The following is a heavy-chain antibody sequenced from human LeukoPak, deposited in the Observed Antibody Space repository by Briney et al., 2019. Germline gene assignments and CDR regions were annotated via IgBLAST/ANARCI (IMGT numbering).Heavy chain of an antibody. CDR1: GFTFTTYA. Sequence: PGGSLRLSCAASGFTFTTYAMTWVRHAPGKGREWVSTIISGGSTYYADSVKGRFTISRDNSKNTLYLQMNSLRAEDTAIYYCAKDHIEGIRVFVSWGQGTLVTVSS. D-gene: IGHD5-18*01. CDR3: AKDHIEGIRVFVS. CDR2: IISGGST. V-gene: IGHV3-23*01. J-gene: IGHJ4*02.